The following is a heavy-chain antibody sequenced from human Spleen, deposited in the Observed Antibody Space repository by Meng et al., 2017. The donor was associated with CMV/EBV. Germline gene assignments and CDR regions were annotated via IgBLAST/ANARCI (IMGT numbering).Heavy chain of an antibody. CDR3: ARDKRGIWGFWSGEGTNY. D-gene: IGHD3-3*01. Sequence: VSWGYMTWVRQAPGKGKEWVSFIYSRCTKSFAGSVKGRFTNSRDNSKNTLYLQMNSLTVDDTAVYFCARDKRGIWGFWSGEGTNYWGQGTLVTVSS. CDR1: VSWGY. V-gene: IGHV3-53*01. CDR2: IYSRCTK. J-gene: IGHJ4*02.